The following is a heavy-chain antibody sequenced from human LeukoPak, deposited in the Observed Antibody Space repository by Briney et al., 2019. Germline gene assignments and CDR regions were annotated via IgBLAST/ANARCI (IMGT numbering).Heavy chain of an antibody. Sequence: PGGSLRLSCAASGFTFSSYSMNWVRQAPGKGLEWVSSISSSSSYIYYADSVKGRFTISRDNAKNSLYLQMNSLRAEDTAVYYCASMELGYCSGGSCYPFDYWGQGTLVTVSS. CDR1: GFTFSSYS. CDR3: ASMELGYCSGGSCYPFDY. J-gene: IGHJ4*02. D-gene: IGHD2-15*01. V-gene: IGHV3-21*01. CDR2: ISSSSSYI.